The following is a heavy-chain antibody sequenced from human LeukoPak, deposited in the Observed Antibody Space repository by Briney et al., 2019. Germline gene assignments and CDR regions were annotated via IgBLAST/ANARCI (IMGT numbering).Heavy chain of an antibody. D-gene: IGHD2-2*01. CDR3: TTDVLYCSSTSCYNWFDP. V-gene: IGHV3-15*01. CDR2: IKSKTDGGTT. J-gene: IGHJ5*02. CDR1: GFTFSNAW. Sequence: GGSLRLSCAASGFTFSNAWMSWVRQAPGKGLEWVDRIKSKTDGGTTDYAAPVKGRFTISRDDSKNTLYLQMNSLKTEDTAVYYCTTDVLYCSSTSCYNWFDPWGQGTLVTVSS.